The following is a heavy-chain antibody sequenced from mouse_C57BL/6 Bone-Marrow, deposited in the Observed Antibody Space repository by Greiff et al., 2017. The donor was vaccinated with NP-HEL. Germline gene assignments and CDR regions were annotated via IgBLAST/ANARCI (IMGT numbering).Heavy chain of an antibody. J-gene: IGHJ2*01. V-gene: IGHV1-81*01. D-gene: IGHD1-1*01. CDR3: ARGGYYGSSRYYFDY. CDR1: GYTFASYG. CDR2: IYPRSGNT. Sequence: VQLQESGAELARPGASVKLSCKASGYTFASYGISWVKQRTGQGLEWIGEIYPRSGNTYYNEKFKGKATLTAEQSSSTAYMELRSLTSEDSAVYFCARGGYYGSSRYYFDYWGQGTTLTVSS.